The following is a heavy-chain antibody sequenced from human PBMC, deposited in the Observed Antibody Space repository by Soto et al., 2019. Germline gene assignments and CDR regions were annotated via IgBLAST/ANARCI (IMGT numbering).Heavy chain of an antibody. CDR1: GGSFSGYY. V-gene: IGHV4-34*01. Sequence: ESLSLTCAVYGGSFSGYYWSWIRQPPGKGLEWIGEINHSGSTNYNPSLKSRVTISVDTSKNQFSLKLSSVTAADTAVYYCARDTYYDILTGYYPLYYFDYWGQGTMVTV. J-gene: IGHJ4*02. CDR3: ARDTYYDILTGYYPLYYFDY. D-gene: IGHD3-9*01. CDR2: INHSGST.